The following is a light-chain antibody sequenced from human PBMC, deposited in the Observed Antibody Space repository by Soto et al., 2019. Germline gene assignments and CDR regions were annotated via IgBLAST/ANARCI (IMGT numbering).Light chain of an antibody. CDR1: SSDVGNYNH. J-gene: IGLJ2*01. Sequence: QSVLTQPPSVSGSPGQSVTISCTGTSSDVGNYNHVSWSQQPPGTAPKLMIYEVTNRPSGVPDRFSGSKSGNKASLTISGLQAEDEADYYCSLYTGSSTYVVFGGGTQLTVL. CDR2: EVT. V-gene: IGLV2-18*01. CDR3: SLYTGSSTYVV.